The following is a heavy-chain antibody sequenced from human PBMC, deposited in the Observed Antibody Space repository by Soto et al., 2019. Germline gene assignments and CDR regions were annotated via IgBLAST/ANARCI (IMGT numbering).Heavy chain of an antibody. CDR2: LSGSGVST. Sequence: GGSLRLSCAASGFTFIDYAMSWVRQAPGKGLEWVAGLSGSGVSTYYAESVKGRFTISRDNSKNMLYLQMNSLRVEDTAVYYCAGEGSSYSFYYGMGVWGQGTTVTVSS. CDR3: AGEGSSYSFYYGMGV. J-gene: IGHJ6*02. V-gene: IGHV3-23*01. D-gene: IGHD6-6*01. CDR1: GFTFIDYA.